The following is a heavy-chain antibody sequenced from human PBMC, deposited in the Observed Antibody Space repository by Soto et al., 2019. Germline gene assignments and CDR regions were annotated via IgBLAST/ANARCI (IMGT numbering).Heavy chain of an antibody. CDR2: INSDGSST. Sequence: GGSLRLSCAASGFTFSSYWMHWVRQAPGRGLVWVSRINSDGSSTSYADSVKGRFTISRDNAKNTLYLQMNSLRAEDTAVYYCARDGWDYYGSGSGYYYYYYGMDVWGQGTTVTVSS. D-gene: IGHD3-10*01. V-gene: IGHV3-74*01. CDR3: ARDGWDYYGSGSGYYYYYYGMDV. CDR1: GFTFSSYW. J-gene: IGHJ6*02.